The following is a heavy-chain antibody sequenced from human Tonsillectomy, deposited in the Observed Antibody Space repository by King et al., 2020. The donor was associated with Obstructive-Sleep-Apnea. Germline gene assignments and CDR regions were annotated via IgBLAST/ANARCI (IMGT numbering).Heavy chain of an antibody. Sequence: VQLVESGGHVVRPGGSLRLSCAASGFTFDDFGMSWVRQVPGKGLEWVSGMNWSGGSTGYTDSVKGRFTISRDNAKNSLYLQMNSLRAEDTALYYCARGGRDSQSCGWYFDYWGQGILVTVSS. CDR2: MNWSGGST. CDR1: GFTFDDFG. CDR3: ARGGRDSQSCGWYFDY. V-gene: IGHV3-20*04. J-gene: IGHJ4*02. D-gene: IGHD6-19*01.